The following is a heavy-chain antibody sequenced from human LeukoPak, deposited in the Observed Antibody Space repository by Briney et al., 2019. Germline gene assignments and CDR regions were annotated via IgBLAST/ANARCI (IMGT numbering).Heavy chain of an antibody. V-gene: IGHV3-23*01. CDR3: AKDSATLYDFWSGYTY. CDR1: GFTFSNYW. CDR2: ISGSGGST. J-gene: IGHJ4*02. Sequence: GGSLRLSCAASGFTFSNYWMSWVRQAPGKGLEWVSAISGSGGSTYYADSVKGRFTISRDNSKNTLYLQMNSLRAEDTAVYYCAKDSATLYDFWSGYTYWGQGTLVTVSS. D-gene: IGHD3-3*01.